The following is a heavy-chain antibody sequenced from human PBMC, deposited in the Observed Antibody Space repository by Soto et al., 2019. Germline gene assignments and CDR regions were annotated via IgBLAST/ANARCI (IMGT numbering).Heavy chain of an antibody. Sequence: EERLVESGGGLVQPGGSLRLSCAASGFTFSSYWMTWVRQAPGKGLEWVANIKKDESKKSYLDSVRGRFTISRDNAKNSLYLQMDSLTAEDTALYYCARDVSPGISRWYFDAFDLWGQGTMVTVSS. J-gene: IGHJ3*01. CDR3: ARDVSPGISRWYFDAFDL. V-gene: IGHV3-7*05. D-gene: IGHD6-13*01. CDR2: IKKDESKK. CDR1: GFTFSSYW.